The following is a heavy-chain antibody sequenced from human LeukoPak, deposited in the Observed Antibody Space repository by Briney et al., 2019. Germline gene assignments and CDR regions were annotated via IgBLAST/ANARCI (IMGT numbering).Heavy chain of an antibody. V-gene: IGHV4-31*03. CDR3: ARGGRGRPPPDDY. CDR2: IYYSGST. D-gene: IGHD3/OR15-3a*01. Sequence: PSETLSLTCTVSGGSISSGGYYWSWIRQHPGKGLEWIGYIYYSGSTYYNPSLKSRVTISVDTSKNQFSLKLSSVTAADMAVYYCARGGRGRPPPDDYWGQGTLVTVSS. J-gene: IGHJ4*02. CDR1: GGSISSGGYY.